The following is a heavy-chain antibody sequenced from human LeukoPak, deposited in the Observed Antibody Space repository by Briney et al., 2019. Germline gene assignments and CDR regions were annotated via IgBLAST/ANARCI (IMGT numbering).Heavy chain of an antibody. Sequence: PSGTLSLTCDVSGGSISSSNWWSWVRQPPGKGLEWIGEIYHAGNTNYNPSLKSRVTISVDKSKNQFSLKLSSVTAADTAVYYCARILRRQWLVRGVMDYWGQGTLVTVSS. D-gene: IGHD6-19*01. J-gene: IGHJ4*02. CDR1: GGSISSSNW. CDR2: IYHAGNT. V-gene: IGHV4-4*02. CDR3: ARILRRQWLVRGVMDY.